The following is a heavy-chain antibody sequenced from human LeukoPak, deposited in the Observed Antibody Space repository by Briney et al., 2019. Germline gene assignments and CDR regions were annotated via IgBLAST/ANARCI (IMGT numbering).Heavy chain of an antibody. D-gene: IGHD3-22*01. Sequence: GASVKVYCKASGYTFTSYGISWVRQAPGQGLEWMGWISAYNGNTNYAQKLQGRVTMTTDTSTSTAYMELRSLRSDDTAVYYCARDKPTTYYDSSGYYYGWGQGTLVTVSS. CDR2: ISAYNGNT. V-gene: IGHV1-18*01. CDR1: GYTFTSYG. J-gene: IGHJ4*02. CDR3: ARDKPTTYYDSSGYYYG.